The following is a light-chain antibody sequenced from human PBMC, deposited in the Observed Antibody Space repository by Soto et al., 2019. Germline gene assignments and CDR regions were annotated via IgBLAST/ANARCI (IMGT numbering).Light chain of an antibody. CDR2: EVS. V-gene: IGLV2-14*01. CDR3: SSYSSSSTLYV. Sequence: QSALTQPASVSGSPGQSITISCTGTSSDVGDYNYVSWYQQHPGKAPKLMIYEVSNRLSGVSNRFSGSKSGNTASLTISGLQPEDEADYYCSSYSSSSTLYVFGTGTKLTVL. CDR1: SSDVGDYNY. J-gene: IGLJ1*01.